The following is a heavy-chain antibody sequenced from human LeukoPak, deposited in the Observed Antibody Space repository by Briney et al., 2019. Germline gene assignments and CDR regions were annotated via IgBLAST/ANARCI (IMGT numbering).Heavy chain of an antibody. Sequence: ASVKVSCKASGYTFTSYYMHWVRQAPGQGPEWMGIINPSGGSTSYAQKFQGRVTMTRDMSTSAVYMELSSLRSEDTAVYYCARDGDYVWGSYRGKRYYYYYYMDVWGKGTTVTVSS. CDR1: GYTFTSYY. J-gene: IGHJ6*03. V-gene: IGHV1-46*01. D-gene: IGHD3-16*02. CDR3: ARDGDYVWGSYRGKRYYYYYYMDV. CDR2: INPSGGST.